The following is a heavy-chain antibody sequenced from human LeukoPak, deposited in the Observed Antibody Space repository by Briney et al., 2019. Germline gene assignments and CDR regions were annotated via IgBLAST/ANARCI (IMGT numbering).Heavy chain of an antibody. V-gene: IGHV1-69*04. Sequence: ASVKVSCKASGGTFSSYTISWVRQAPGQGLEWMGRTIPILGIANYAQKFQGRVTITADKSTSTAYMELSSLRSEDTAVYYCARDRLYHEDAFDIWGQGTMVTVSS. CDR2: TIPILGIA. CDR3: ARDRLYHEDAFDI. J-gene: IGHJ3*02. D-gene: IGHD1-14*01. CDR1: GGTFSSYT.